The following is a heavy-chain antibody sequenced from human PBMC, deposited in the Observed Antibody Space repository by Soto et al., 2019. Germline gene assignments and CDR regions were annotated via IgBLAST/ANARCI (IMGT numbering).Heavy chain of an antibody. D-gene: IGHD3-3*02. CDR2: IMPVFATP. V-gene: IGHV1-69*12. Sequence: QVQLMQSGAEVKKPGSSVKVSCKASGGTLSTSAISWVRQAPGEGLEWVGGIMPVFATPDYAQKFQGRVTISADESTTTAYLELTSLTTDDTAVYYCARDKDRQQLGGNYYYILDVWGQGTAITVSS. J-gene: IGHJ6*02. CDR3: ARDKDRQQLGGNYYYILDV. CDR1: GGTLSTSA.